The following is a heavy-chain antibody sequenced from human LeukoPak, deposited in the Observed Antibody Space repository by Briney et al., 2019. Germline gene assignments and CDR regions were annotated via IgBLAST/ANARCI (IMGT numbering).Heavy chain of an antibody. CDR1: GGSISSGGYY. CDR3: ARASIAARIFDY. V-gene: IGHV4-30-2*01. J-gene: IGHJ4*02. Sequence: SQTLSLTCTVSGGSISSGGYYWSWIRQPPGKGLEWIGYIYHSGSTYYNPSLKSRVTISVDTSKNQFSLKLSSVTAADTAVYYCARASIAARIFDYWGQGTLVTVSS. D-gene: IGHD6-6*01. CDR2: IYHSGST.